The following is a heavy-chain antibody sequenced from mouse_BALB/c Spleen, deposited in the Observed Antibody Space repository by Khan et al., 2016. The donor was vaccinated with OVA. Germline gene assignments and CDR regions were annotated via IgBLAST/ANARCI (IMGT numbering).Heavy chain of an antibody. Sequence: EVQLQESGPGLVKPSQSLSLTCTVTGYSITSNYAWNWIRQFPGNKLEWMGYISYSGTTSYNPSLKSRISIPRETSKNQFFRQLNSVTTEDTATYYCARGNYFGYAMDYWGQGTSVTVSS. D-gene: IGHD1-1*01. CDR3: ARGNYFGYAMDY. CDR1: GYSITSNYA. V-gene: IGHV3-2*02. CDR2: ISYSGTT. J-gene: IGHJ4*01.